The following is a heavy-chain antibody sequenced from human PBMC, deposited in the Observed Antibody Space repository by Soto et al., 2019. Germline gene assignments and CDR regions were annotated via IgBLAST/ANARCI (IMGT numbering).Heavy chain of an antibody. CDR2: ISGSAGRA. V-gene: IGHV3-23*01. D-gene: IGHD3-16*02. Sequence: TGGSLRLSCAASGVTFSSYAMSWVRQAPGKGLEWVSAISGSAGRAYYADSAKGRFTISRDVSENTLYLQMNSLRAEDTAVYYCATSFDGMIPFGGVILALDSWGQGTLVTVSS. J-gene: IGHJ4*02. CDR1: GVTFSSYA. CDR3: ATSFDGMIPFGGVILALDS.